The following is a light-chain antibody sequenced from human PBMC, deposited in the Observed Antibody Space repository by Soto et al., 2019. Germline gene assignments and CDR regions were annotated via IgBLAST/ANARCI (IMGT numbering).Light chain of an antibody. Sequence: QSALTQPASVSGSPGQSITIACTGTNRDVGSYNLVSWYQQRPGEAPKLIISEVRNRPSGISYRFTGSKSGNTASLTISGLQAEDEADYYCTSFTSSSTWVFGGGTKVTVL. J-gene: IGLJ3*02. V-gene: IGLV2-14*01. CDR2: EVR. CDR1: NRDVGSYNL. CDR3: TSFTSSSTWV.